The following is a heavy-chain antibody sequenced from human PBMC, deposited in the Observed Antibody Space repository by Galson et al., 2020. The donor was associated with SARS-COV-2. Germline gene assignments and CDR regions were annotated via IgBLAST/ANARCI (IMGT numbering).Heavy chain of an antibody. CDR3: ASGGYTTGWGAFDI. Sequence: KIGESLKISCAASGFSFSTNSVNWVRQAPGKGLEWVSYISTRSNYIYYADSVKGRFTISRDNAKNSLLLQMNSLRVEDTAVYYCASGGYTTGWGAFDIWSQGTKVTVSS. D-gene: IGHD2-8*02. J-gene: IGHJ3*02. V-gene: IGHV3-21*01. CDR2: ISTRSNYI. CDR1: GFSFSTNS.